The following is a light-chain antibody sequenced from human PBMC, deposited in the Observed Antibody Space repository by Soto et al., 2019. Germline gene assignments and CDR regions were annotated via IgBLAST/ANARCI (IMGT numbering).Light chain of an antibody. Sequence: DIVMTQSPDSLAVSLGERATINCKSRQSVLYSSNNKNYLAWYQQKPGQPPKLLIYWASTRESGVPNRFSGSGSGTDFTLTISSLQAEDVAVYYCKQYYSTPQTFGQGTKVEIK. CDR1: QSVLYSSNNKNY. J-gene: IGKJ1*01. V-gene: IGKV4-1*01. CDR3: KQYYSTPQT. CDR2: WAS.